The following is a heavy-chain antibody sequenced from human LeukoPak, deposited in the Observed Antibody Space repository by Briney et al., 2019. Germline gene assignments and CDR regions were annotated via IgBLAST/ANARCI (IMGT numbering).Heavy chain of an antibody. Sequence: GGPLRLSCAASGLTFSSYSMNWVRQGPGKGLEGVSSISSSSSYIYYTDSVKGRFTISRDNAKNSLYLQMSSLRADDTAVYYCARDQPPSGIVVVPAADYWGQGALVTVSS. CDR3: ARDQPPSGIVVVPAADY. D-gene: IGHD2-2*01. CDR2: ISSSSSYI. J-gene: IGHJ4*02. CDR1: GLTFSSYS. V-gene: IGHV3-21*01.